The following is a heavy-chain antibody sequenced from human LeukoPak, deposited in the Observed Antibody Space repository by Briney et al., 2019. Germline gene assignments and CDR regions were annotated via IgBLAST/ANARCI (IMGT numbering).Heavy chain of an antibody. CDR1: GGXISSSSYY. CDR2: IYYSGST. Sequence: SETLSLTCTVSGGXISSSSYYWGWIRQPPGKGLEWIGSIYYSGSTYYNPSLKSRVTISVDTSKNQFSLKLSSVTAADTAVYYCARHHPVSRLLPKGGFDYWGQGTLVTVSS. D-gene: IGHD3-22*01. V-gene: IGHV4-39*01. J-gene: IGHJ4*02. CDR3: ARHHPVSRLLPKGGFDY.